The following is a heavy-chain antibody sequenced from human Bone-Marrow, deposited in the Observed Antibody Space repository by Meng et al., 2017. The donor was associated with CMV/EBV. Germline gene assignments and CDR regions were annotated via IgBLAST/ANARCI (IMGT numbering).Heavy chain of an antibody. CDR3: TRLVPAATQRGAFDI. CDR1: GFTFSGSA. CDR2: IRSKANSYAT. J-gene: IGHJ3*02. V-gene: IGHV3-73*01. D-gene: IGHD2-2*01. Sequence: GESLKISCAASGFTFSGSAMHWVRQASGKGLEWVGRIRSKANSYATAYAASVKGRFTISRDDSKNTAYLQMNSLKTEDTAVYCCTRLVPAATQRGAFDIWGQGTMVTVSS.